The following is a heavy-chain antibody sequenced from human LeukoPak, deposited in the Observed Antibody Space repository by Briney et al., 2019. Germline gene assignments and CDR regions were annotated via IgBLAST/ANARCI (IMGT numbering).Heavy chain of an antibody. V-gene: IGHV3-30*04. J-gene: IGHJ6*02. CDR3: ARDLGQPITMVRGVYYYGMDV. CDR2: ISYDGSNK. D-gene: IGHD3-10*01. CDR1: GFTFCSYA. Sequence: GGSLRLSCAASGFTFCSYAMQWVRQAPGKGLEWVAVISYDGSNKYYADSVKGRFTISRDNSKNTLYLQMNSLRAEDTAVYYCARDLGQPITMVRGVYYYGMDVWGQGTTVTVSS.